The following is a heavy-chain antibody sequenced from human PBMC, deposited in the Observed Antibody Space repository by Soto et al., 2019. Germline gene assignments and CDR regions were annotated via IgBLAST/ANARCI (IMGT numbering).Heavy chain of an antibody. J-gene: IGHJ4*02. CDR3: AKDQRRITIFGADY. V-gene: IGHV3-30*18. D-gene: IGHD3-3*01. Sequence: GGSLRLSCAASGFTFSSYGMHWVRQAPGKGLEWVAVTSYDGSNKYYADSVKGRFTISRDNSKNTLYLQMNSLRAEDTAVYYCAKDQRRITIFGADYWGQGTLVTVSS. CDR1: GFTFSSYG. CDR2: TSYDGSNK.